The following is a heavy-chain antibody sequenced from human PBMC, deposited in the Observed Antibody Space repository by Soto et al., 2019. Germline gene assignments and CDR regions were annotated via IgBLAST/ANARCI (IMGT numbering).Heavy chain of an antibody. CDR3: SRAQEFLEWLLYGYYGMDV. J-gene: IGHJ6*02. D-gene: IGHD3-3*01. CDR1: GFTFSSYA. CDR2: ISYDGSNK. Sequence: PGGSLRLSCAASGFTFSSYAMHWVRQAPGKGLEWVAVISYDGSNKYYADSVKGRFAISRDNSKNMLYLQMNSLRAEDTAVYYCSRAQEFLEWLLYGYYGMDVWGQGTTVTVSS. V-gene: IGHV3-30*09.